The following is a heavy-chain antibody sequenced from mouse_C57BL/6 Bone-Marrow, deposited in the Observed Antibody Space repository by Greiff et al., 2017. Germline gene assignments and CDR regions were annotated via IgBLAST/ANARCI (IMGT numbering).Heavy chain of an antibody. Sequence: QFQLQQSGAELVKPGASVKMSCKASGYTFTTYPIEWMKQNPGKSLEWIGNFHPYTDDTKYNEKFKGTATFTVEKSSSTVYLELSRLTSDDSAVYYCARGGNYGGYYFDYWGQGNTRTGS. CDR3: ARGGNYGGYYFDY. CDR2: FHPYTDDT. D-gene: IGHD2-1*01. CDR1: GYTFTTYP. J-gene: IGHJ2*01. V-gene: IGHV1-47*01.